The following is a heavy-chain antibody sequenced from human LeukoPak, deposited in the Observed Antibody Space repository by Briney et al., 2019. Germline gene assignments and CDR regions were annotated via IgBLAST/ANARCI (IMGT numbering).Heavy chain of an antibody. J-gene: IGHJ4*02. CDR1: GFTFSSYA. Sequence: GGSLRLSCAASGFTFSSYAMSWVRQAPGKGLEWGSAISGSGGSTYYADSVKGRFTISRDNSKNTLYLQMNSLRAEDTAVYYCAKKGRQVVTPLDYWGQGTLVAVSS. D-gene: IGHD2-21*02. CDR3: AKKGRQVVTPLDY. CDR2: ISGSGGST. V-gene: IGHV3-23*01.